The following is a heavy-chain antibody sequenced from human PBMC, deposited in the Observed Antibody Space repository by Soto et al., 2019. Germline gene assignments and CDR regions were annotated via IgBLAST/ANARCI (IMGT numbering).Heavy chain of an antibody. CDR3: ARLFPESGTIHYYYYMDV. CDR1: GGSISSYY. Sequence: SETLSLTCTVSGGSISSYYWSWIRQPPGKGLEWIGYIYYSGSTNYNPSLKSRVTISVDTSKNQFSLKLSSVTAADTAVYYCARLFPESGTIHYYYYMDVWGKGTTVTVSS. J-gene: IGHJ6*03. V-gene: IGHV4-59*08. D-gene: IGHD1-1*01. CDR2: IYYSGST.